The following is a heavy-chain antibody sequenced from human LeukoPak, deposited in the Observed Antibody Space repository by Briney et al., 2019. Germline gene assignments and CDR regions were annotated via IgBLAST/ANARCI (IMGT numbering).Heavy chain of an antibody. Sequence: SETLSLTCAVYGGSFSGYYWSWIRQPPGKGLEWIGEINHSGSTNYNPSLKSRVTIPVDTSKNQFSLKLSSVTAADTAVYYCARGAGYGSGSSTTPFDYWGQGTLVTVSS. J-gene: IGHJ4*02. CDR2: INHSGST. CDR1: GGSFSGYY. V-gene: IGHV4-34*01. CDR3: ARGAGYGSGSSTTPFDY. D-gene: IGHD3-10*01.